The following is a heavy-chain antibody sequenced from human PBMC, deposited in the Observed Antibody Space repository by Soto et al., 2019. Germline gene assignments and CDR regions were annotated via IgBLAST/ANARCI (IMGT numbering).Heavy chain of an antibody. CDR1: GLTVSRNY. Sequence: EMQLVESGGGLVQPGGSLRLSCGASGLTVSRNYLSWVRQAPGKGLEWVSLIYRDGSTYYADSVKGRFTISRDNSKNTLYLQMNRLRAEDTAVYYCVRMVGVVTSYYFDYWGQGTLVTVSS. D-gene: IGHD3-3*01. CDR3: VRMVGVVTSYYFDY. CDR2: IYRDGST. J-gene: IGHJ4*02. V-gene: IGHV3-66*01.